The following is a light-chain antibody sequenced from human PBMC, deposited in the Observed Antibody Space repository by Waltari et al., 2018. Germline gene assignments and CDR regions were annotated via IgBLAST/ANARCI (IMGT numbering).Light chain of an antibody. V-gene: IGLV2-23*02. CDR1: SSDVGSYNI. J-gene: IGLJ2*01. CDR2: EVT. Sequence: QSALTQPASVSGSPGQSITISCTGTSSDVGSYNIVSWYQQHPGKAPKLMIYEVTKRPSGVSNRFSGSKSGNTASLTISGLQAEDEADYCCCSYAGSTTHVIFGGGTKLTVL. CDR3: CSYAGSTTHVI.